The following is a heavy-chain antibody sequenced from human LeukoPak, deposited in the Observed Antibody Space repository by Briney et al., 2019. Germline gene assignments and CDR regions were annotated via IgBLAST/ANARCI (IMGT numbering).Heavy chain of an antibody. Sequence: PGGSLRLSCAASGFTFSSYGMHWFRQAPGKGLEWVAVIWYDGSNKYYADSVKGRFTISRDNSKNTLYLQMNSLRAEDTAVYYCAREAAAVSYYYYYYMDVWGKGTTVTVSS. J-gene: IGHJ6*03. CDR1: GFTFSSYG. V-gene: IGHV3-33*01. CDR3: AREAAAVSYYYYYYMDV. D-gene: IGHD6-13*01. CDR2: IWYDGSNK.